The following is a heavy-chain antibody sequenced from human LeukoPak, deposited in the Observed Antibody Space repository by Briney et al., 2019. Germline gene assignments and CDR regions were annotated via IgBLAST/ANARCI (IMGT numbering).Heavy chain of an antibody. CDR2: INPNSGGT. Sequence: ASVKVSCKASGYTFTGYYMLWVRQAPGQGLEWMGRINPNSGGTNYAQKFQGRVTMTRDTSISTAYMELSRLRSDDTAVYYCARGSGSYNWFDPWGQGTLVTVSS. V-gene: IGHV1-2*06. J-gene: IGHJ5*02. D-gene: IGHD3-10*01. CDR3: ARGSGSYNWFDP. CDR1: GYTFTGYY.